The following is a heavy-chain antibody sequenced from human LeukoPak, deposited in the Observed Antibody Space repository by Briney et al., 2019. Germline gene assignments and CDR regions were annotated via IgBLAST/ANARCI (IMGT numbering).Heavy chain of an antibody. D-gene: IGHD2-2*02. CDR1: GYTFTGYY. J-gene: IGHJ5*02. CDR3: ARGGCSSTSCYRQDWFDP. V-gene: IGHV1-2*02. CDR2: INPNSGGT. Sequence: ASVKVSCKASGYTFTGYYMHWVRQAPGQGLEWMGWINPNSGGTNYAQKFQGRVTMTRDTSISTAYMGLSRLRSDDTAVYYCARGGCSSTSCYRQDWFDPWGQGTLVTVSS.